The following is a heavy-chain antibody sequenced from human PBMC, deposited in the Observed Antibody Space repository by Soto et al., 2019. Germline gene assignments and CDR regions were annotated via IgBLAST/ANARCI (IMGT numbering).Heavy chain of an antibody. J-gene: IGHJ6*03. Sequence: PGGSLRLSCAASGFTFSSYSMNWVRQAPGKGLEWVSSISSSSSYIYYADSVKGRCTISRDNAKNSLYLHMNSMTAADTAVYYCARRYASGSVDYYYYYMDVWGKGTTVTVSS. CDR1: GFTFSSYS. V-gene: IGHV3-21*04. CDR2: ISSSSSYI. D-gene: IGHD3-10*01. CDR3: ARRYASGSVDYYYYYMDV.